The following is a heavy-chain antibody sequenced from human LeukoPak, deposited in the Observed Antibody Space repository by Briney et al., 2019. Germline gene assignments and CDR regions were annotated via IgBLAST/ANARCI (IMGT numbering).Heavy chain of an antibody. V-gene: IGHV4-30-2*01. J-gene: IGHJ4*02. CDR3: ARGPYYYDSSGYIDY. CDR1: GGSISSGGYS. CDR2: IYHSGST. D-gene: IGHD3-22*01. Sequence: PSETLSLTCAVSGGSISSGGYSRSWIRQPPGKGLEWIGYIYHSGSTYYNPSLKSRVTISVDRSKNQFSLKLSSVTAADTAVYYCARGPYYYDSSGYIDYWGQGTLVTVSS.